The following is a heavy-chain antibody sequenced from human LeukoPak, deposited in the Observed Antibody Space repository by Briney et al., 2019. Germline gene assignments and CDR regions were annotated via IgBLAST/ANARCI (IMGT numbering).Heavy chain of an antibody. CDR1: GFTFSSYG. CDR3: AKEHSGSPFDY. V-gene: IGHV3-30*02. Sequence: GGTLRLSCAASGFTFSSYGMHWVRQAPGKGLEGVAFIRYEGSNKYYADSVKGRFSISRDNSKNTLYLQMNSLRAEDTAVYYCAKEHSGSPFDYWGQGTLVTVSS. D-gene: IGHD1-26*01. J-gene: IGHJ4*02. CDR2: IRYEGSNK.